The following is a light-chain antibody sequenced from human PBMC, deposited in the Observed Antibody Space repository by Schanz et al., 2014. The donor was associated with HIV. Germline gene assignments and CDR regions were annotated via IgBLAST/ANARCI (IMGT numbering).Light chain of an antibody. CDR2: EVT. CDR3: SSYASTDTVL. Sequence: QSALTQPPSASGSPGQSVTISCTGTTSDVGGYNYVSWYQQHPGRAPQLLIYEVTKRPLGVPNRFSGSKSGNTASLTISGLQSEDEADYYCSSYASTDTVLFGGGTKLTVL. J-gene: IGLJ2*01. CDR1: TSDVGGYNY. V-gene: IGLV2-8*01.